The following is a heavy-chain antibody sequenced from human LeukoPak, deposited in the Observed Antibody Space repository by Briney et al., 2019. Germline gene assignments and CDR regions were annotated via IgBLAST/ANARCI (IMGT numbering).Heavy chain of an antibody. J-gene: IGHJ4*02. D-gene: IGHD1-26*01. CDR3: ARLKWELLIDD. Sequence: GGSLRLSCAASGFTFSSYSMNWVRQAPGKGLEGVSYISSSSSTIYYADSVKGRFTISRDNAKNSLYLQMNSLRAEDTALYYCARLKWELLIDDGGQGTLVTVSS. CDR2: ISSSSSTI. CDR1: GFTFSSYS. V-gene: IGHV3-48*01.